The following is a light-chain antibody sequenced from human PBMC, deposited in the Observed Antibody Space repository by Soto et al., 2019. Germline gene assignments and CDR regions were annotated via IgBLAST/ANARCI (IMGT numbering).Light chain of an antibody. CDR3: QQYNNWWT. Sequence: EIMMTQSPVTLSVSPGERATLACSASQSVNSNSAWYQQKPVQAPTLLIYRAPRRASGIPDRFSGSGSGTDFTLIISSLPAEDFAVYYCQQYNNWWTFGQGTKVDIK. CDR1: QSVNSN. V-gene: IGKV3D-15*01. CDR2: RAP. J-gene: IGKJ1*01.